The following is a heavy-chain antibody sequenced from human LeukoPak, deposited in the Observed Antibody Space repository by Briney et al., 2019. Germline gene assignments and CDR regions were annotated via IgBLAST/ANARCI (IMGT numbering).Heavy chain of an antibody. CDR1: GYTFTGYY. Sequence: ASVKVSCKASGYTFTGYYMHWVRQAPGQGLEWMGWINPNRGGTNYAQQFQGSVTRTRDTCISTAYLELSRLRSDDTAVYYCARGGVTTDYYYYMDVWGKGTTVTVSS. D-gene: IGHD4-17*01. J-gene: IGHJ6*03. CDR2: INPNRGGT. CDR3: ARGGVTTDYYYYMDV. V-gene: IGHV1-2*02.